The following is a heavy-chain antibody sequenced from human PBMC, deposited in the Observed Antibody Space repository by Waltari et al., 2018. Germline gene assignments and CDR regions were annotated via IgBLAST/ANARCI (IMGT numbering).Heavy chain of an antibody. Sequence: QVQLQESGPGLVKPSETLSLTCTVPGGSISSYYWSWIRQPPGKGLEWIGYIYYSGSTNYNPSLKSRVTISVDTSKNQFSLKLSSVTAADTAVYYCARDGLGYTSRTFDIWGQGTMVTVSS. J-gene: IGHJ3*02. CDR3: ARDGLGYTSRTFDI. CDR1: GGSISSYY. CDR2: IYYSGST. D-gene: IGHD3-16*02. V-gene: IGHV4-59*01.